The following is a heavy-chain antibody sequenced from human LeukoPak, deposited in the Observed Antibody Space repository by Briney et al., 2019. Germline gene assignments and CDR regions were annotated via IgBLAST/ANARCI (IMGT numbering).Heavy chain of an antibody. J-gene: IGHJ5*02. V-gene: IGHV4-31*03. CDR1: GGSISSGGYY. D-gene: IGHD3-10*01. CDR3: ANYGSGSYRFDP. CDR2: IYCSGST. Sequence: SETLSLTCTVSGGSISSGGYYWSWIRQHPGKGLEWIGYIYCSGSTYYNPSLKSRVTISVDTSKNQFFLKLSSVTAADTAVYYCANYGSGSYRFDPWGQGTLVTVSS.